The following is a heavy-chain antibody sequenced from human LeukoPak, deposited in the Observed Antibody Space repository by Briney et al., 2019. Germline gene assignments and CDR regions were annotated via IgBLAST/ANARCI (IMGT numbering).Heavy chain of an antibody. V-gene: IGHV4-31*03. CDR1: GGSISSGGYY. CDR2: IYHSGST. Sequence: PSETLSLTCTVSGGSISSGGYYWSWIRQHPGKGLEWIGYIYHSGSTYHNPSLKSRVTISVDTSKNQFSLKLSSVTAADTAVYYCARGGYDTLFGYWGQGTLVTVSS. J-gene: IGHJ4*02. D-gene: IGHD3-22*01. CDR3: ARGGYDTLFGY.